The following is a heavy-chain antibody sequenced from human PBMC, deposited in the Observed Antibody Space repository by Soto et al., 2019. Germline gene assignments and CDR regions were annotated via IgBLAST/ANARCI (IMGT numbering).Heavy chain of an antibody. D-gene: IGHD3-10*01. CDR3: ARDLVRGVIKLYYYGMDV. J-gene: IGHJ6*02. V-gene: IGHV6-1*01. CDR1: GDSVSSNSAA. CDR2: TYYRSKWYN. Sequence: SQTLSLTCAISGDSVSSNSAAWNWIRQSPSRGLEWLGRTYYRSKWYNDYAVSVKSRITINPDTSKNQFSLQLNSVTPEDTAVYYCARDLVRGVIKLYYYGMDVWGQGTTVTVS.